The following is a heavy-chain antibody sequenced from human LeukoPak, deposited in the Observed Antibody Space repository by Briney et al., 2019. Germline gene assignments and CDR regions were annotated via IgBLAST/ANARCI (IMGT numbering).Heavy chain of an antibody. CDR3: AKDGIAAAGIRKSGHYYYYMDV. CDR1: GFTFSAYW. CDR2: INNDGTAT. V-gene: IGHV3-74*01. J-gene: IGHJ6*03. D-gene: IGHD6-13*01. Sequence: GGSLRLSCAASGFTFSAYWMHWVRQVPGKGLVWVSRINNDGTATFFADSVKGRFTISRDNAKNTLYLQMNSLRAEDTAVYYCAKDGIAAAGIRKSGHYYYYMDVWGKGTTVTISS.